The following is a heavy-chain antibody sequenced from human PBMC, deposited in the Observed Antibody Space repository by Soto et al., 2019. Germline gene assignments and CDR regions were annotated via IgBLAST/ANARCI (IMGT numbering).Heavy chain of an antibody. CDR3: ARGDSTDCSNGVCSFFYNHDMDV. CDR1: GYSFTDYH. V-gene: IGHV1-2*04. J-gene: IGHJ6*02. Sequence: ASVKVSCKASGYSFTDYHIHWVRQAPGQGLEWLGRINPKSGGTSTAQKFQGWVTMATDTSISTASMELTRLTSDDTAIYYCARGDSTDCSNGVCSFFYNHDMDVWGQGTTVTVSS. D-gene: IGHD2-8*01. CDR2: INPKSGGT.